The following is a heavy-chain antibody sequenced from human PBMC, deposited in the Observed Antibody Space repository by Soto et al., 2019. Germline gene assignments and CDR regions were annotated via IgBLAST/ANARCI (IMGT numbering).Heavy chain of an antibody. J-gene: IGHJ4*02. CDR1: GYTFTGYI. CDR3: AREAGHGGKFDY. Sequence: ASVKVSCKASGYTFTGYIIHWVRQAPGQGLEWMGWINPNSGDTMYEQNFQGWVTMTRDTSIGTAYMEFNRLTSDDTAVYYCAREAGHGGKFDYWGQGTLVTVSS. V-gene: IGHV1-2*04. CDR2: INPNSGDT. D-gene: IGHD3-16*01.